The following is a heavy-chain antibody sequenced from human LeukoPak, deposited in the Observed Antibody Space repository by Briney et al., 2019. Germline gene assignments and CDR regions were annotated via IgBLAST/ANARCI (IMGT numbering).Heavy chain of an antibody. CDR3: ARDHRYAFDN. J-gene: IGHJ4*01. CDR1: GFNFIDYS. CDR2: IGISSGNT. Sequence: GGSLRLSCAASGFNFIDYSMNWARQAPGKGREWISYIGISSGNTKYADSVKGRFTISRDKARNSLYLQMNSLRVEDTAMYYCARDHRYAFDNWGHGTLVTVSS. V-gene: IGHV3-48*01. D-gene: IGHD5-12*01.